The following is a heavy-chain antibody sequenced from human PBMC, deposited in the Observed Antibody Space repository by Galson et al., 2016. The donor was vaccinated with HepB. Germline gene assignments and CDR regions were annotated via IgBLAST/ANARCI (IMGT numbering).Heavy chain of an antibody. J-gene: IGHJ4*02. CDR1: GFSLSTNEVG. Sequence: PALVKPTQTLTLTCTFSGFSLSTNEVGVGWIRQPPGKALEWLALIYWNDDKRFSPSLKCRLSITKDTTKNQVVLTMTTLDPADTATYYSAHRSTMEVSLRTFDSWGQGTLVTVSS. D-gene: IGHD3-10*01. CDR3: AHRSTMEVSLRTFDS. V-gene: IGHV2-5*01. CDR2: IYWNDDK.